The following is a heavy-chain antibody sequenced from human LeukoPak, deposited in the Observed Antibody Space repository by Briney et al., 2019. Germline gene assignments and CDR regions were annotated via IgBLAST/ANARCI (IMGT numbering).Heavy chain of an antibody. CDR1: GGSISSGDYY. J-gene: IGHJ4*02. D-gene: IGHD3-22*01. Sequence: SQTLSLTCTVSGGSISSGDYYWSWIRQPPGKGLEWIGYIYYSGSTYYNPSLKSRVTISVDTSKNQFSLKLSSVTAADTAVYYCARAKTYYYDSSTFDYWGQGTLVTVSS. CDR2: IYYSGST. CDR3: ARAKTYYYDSSTFDY. V-gene: IGHV4-31*03.